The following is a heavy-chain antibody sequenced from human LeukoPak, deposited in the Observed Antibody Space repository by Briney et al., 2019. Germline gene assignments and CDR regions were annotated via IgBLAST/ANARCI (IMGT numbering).Heavy chain of an antibody. J-gene: IGHJ1*01. Sequence: GGSLRLSCAASGFTFSTYSMDWVRQAPGKGLEWVSSISSSSSYIHYADSVKGRFTISRDNAKNSLHLQMNSLRAEDTAVYYCARDLGDLIVGGEYFQHWGQGTLVTVSS. CDR3: ARDLGDLIVGGEYFQH. CDR1: GFTFSTYS. D-gene: IGHD1-26*01. CDR2: ISSSSSYI. V-gene: IGHV3-21*01.